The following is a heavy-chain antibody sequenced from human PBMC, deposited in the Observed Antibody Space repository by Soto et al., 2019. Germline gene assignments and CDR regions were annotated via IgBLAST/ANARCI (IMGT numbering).Heavy chain of an antibody. V-gene: IGHV1-69*13. CDR1: GGTFSSYA. CDR2: IIPIFGTA. CDR3: AKYYAKNSDYDDDYYGMDF. Sequence: SVKVSCKASGGTFSSYAISWVRQAPGQGLEWMGGIIPIFGTANYAQKFQGRVTITADESRSTAYMELSSLRSEDTAVYYCAKYYAKNSDYDDDYYGMDFWGQGTLVTVSS. D-gene: IGHD5-12*01. J-gene: IGHJ6*02.